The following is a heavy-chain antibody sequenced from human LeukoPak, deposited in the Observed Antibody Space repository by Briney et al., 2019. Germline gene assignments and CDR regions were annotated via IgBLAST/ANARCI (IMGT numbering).Heavy chain of an antibody. D-gene: IGHD1-20*01. CDR1: GFTISSYN. CDR2: ISSSDSYI. J-gene: IGHJ4*02. Sequence: GGSLRLSCAASGFTISSYNMNWVRQAPGKGLEWVSFISSSDSYIYYADSVKGRFTISRDNAKNSLYLQMNSLRAEDTAVYYCGRDHTWHDVPYFDYWAQGTLVTVP. V-gene: IGHV3-21*06. CDR3: GRDHTWHDVPYFDY.